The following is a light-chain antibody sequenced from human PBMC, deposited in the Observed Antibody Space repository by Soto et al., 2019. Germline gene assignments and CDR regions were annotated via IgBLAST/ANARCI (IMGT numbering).Light chain of an antibody. CDR3: QQYNNWPPYT. Sequence: EIVMTQSPATLSVSPGERATLSCRASQSVRSNLAWYQQKPGQAPRLLIYGASTMATGIPARFSGSGSGTEFTLTISSLQSEDFAVYHCQQYNNWPPYTFGQGTKLEIK. V-gene: IGKV3-15*01. CDR2: GAS. J-gene: IGKJ2*01. CDR1: QSVRSN.